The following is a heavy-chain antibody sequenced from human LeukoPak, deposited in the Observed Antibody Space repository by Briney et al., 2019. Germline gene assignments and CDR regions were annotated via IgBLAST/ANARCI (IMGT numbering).Heavy chain of an antibody. V-gene: IGHV3-23*01. Sequence: GGSLRLSCAASGFTFSSYAMTWVRQAPGKGLEWVSVISGSGGDTYYPDSVKGRFTISRDNSKSTLYLQMNSLRAEDTAVYYCAKGLGSSSWAFVFDFWGQGTLVTVSS. CDR3: AKGLGSSSWAFVFDF. D-gene: IGHD6-13*01. J-gene: IGHJ4*02. CDR2: ISGSGGDT. CDR1: GFTFSSYA.